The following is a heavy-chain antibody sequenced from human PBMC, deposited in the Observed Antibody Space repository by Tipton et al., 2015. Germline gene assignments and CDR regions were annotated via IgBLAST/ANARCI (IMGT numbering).Heavy chain of an antibody. V-gene: IGHV4-59*01. Sequence: TLSLTCTVSGTSLSGFYWTWIRQPPGKGLEWVGYIRYSGGTNYKPSLRGRVSISLDMSKNQFSLKLRSVTAADTAMYFYARENAYYYGMDVWGQGTTVTVSS. CDR3: ARENAYYYGMDV. J-gene: IGHJ6*02. CDR2: IRYSGGT. D-gene: IGHD1-1*01. CDR1: GTSLSGFY.